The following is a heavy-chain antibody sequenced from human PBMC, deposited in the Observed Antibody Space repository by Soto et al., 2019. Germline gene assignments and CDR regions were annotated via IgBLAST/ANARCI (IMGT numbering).Heavy chain of an antibody. D-gene: IGHD4-17*01. Sequence: GGSLRLSCAASGFTFSSYSMNWVRQAPGKGLEWVSYISSSSSTIYYADSVKGRFTISRDNAKNSLYLQMNSLRAEDTAVYYCARVGLTTVTTRASFGYWGQGTLVTVSS. CDR2: ISSSSSTI. J-gene: IGHJ4*02. CDR1: GFTFSSYS. CDR3: ARVGLTTVTTRASFGY. V-gene: IGHV3-48*01.